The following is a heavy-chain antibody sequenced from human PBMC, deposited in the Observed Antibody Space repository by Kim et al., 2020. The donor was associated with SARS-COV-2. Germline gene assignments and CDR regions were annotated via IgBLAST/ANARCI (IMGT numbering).Heavy chain of an antibody. CDR2: IWYDGSNK. CDR1: GFTFSSYG. J-gene: IGHJ4*02. V-gene: IGHV3-33*01. D-gene: IGHD6-13*01. CDR3: ASPGYSSSWSLDY. Sequence: GGSLRLSCAASGFTFSSYGMHWVRQAPGKGLEWVAVIWYDGSNKYYADSVKGRFTISRDNSKNTLYLQMNSLRAEDTAVYYCASPGYSSSWSLDYWGQGTLVTVSS.